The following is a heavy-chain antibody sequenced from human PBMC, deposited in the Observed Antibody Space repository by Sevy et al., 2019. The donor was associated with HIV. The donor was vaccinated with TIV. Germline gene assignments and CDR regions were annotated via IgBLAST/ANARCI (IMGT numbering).Heavy chain of an antibody. CDR2: IYYTGIT. CDR3: ARVHYDVGSGAAFDI. Sequence: SETLSLSCTVSGGSMNYYYWTWIRQPPGKGLEWIGYIYYTGITTYKSTLQSRVTISIDTSKNHFSPKLISVTTADTAVYYCARVHYDVGSGAAFDIWGQGTIVTVSS. D-gene: IGHD3-22*01. J-gene: IGHJ3*02. CDR1: GGSMNYYY. V-gene: IGHV4-59*01.